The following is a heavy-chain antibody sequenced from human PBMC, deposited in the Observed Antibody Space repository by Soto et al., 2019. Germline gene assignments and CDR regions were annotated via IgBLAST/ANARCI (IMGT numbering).Heavy chain of an antibody. CDR2: MNPDGSAI. D-gene: IGHD3-16*01. Sequence: EVQLVESGGGLVQPGGSLRLSCVVSGFTFSSSWMHWVRQGPGKGLVWVSRMNPDGSAINYADSVKGRFTTSRDNAKNILYLQMNSLRAEDTALYYCAKKKPTFGGEDYWGQGTLVTVSS. V-gene: IGHV3-74*01. CDR1: GFTFSSSW. J-gene: IGHJ4*02. CDR3: AKKKPTFGGEDY.